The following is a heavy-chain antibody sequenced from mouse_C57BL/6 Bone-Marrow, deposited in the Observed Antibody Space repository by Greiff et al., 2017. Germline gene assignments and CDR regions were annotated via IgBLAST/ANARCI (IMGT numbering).Heavy chain of an antibody. D-gene: IGHD1-1*01. J-gene: IGHJ3*01. Sequence: VQLQESGAELVKPGASVKISCKASGYAFSSYWMNWVKQRPGKGLEWIGQIYPGDGDTNYNGKFKGKATLTADKSSSTAYMQLSSLTSEDSAVYFCARSGLLRRGFAYWGQGTLVTVSA. CDR3: ARSGLLRRGFAY. CDR1: GYAFSSYW. V-gene: IGHV1-80*01. CDR2: IYPGDGDT.